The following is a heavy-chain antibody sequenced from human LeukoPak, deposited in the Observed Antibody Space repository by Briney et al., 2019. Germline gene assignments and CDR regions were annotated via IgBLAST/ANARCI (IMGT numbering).Heavy chain of an antibody. CDR2: FDPEDGET. CDR3: TRVFVGDEYSSSGY. J-gene: IGHJ4*02. Sequence: ASVKVSCKVSGYTLTELSMHWVRQAPGKGLELMGGFDPEDGETIYAQKFQGRVTMTEDTSTDTAYMELSSLRSEDTAVYYCTRVFVGDEYSSSGYWGQGTLVTVSS. CDR1: GYTLTELS. V-gene: IGHV1-24*01. D-gene: IGHD6-13*01.